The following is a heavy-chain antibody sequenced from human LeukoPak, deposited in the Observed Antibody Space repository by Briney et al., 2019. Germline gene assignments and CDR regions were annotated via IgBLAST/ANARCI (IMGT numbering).Heavy chain of an antibody. V-gene: IGHV3-7*01. CDR1: GFTFSSYW. CDR3: AREIMYGSAYDY. Sequence: GGSVRLSCAASGFTFSSYWMSWVRQAPGKGLEWVANIKQDGSEKYYVDSVKGRFTISRDNAKSSLYLQMNSLRAEDTAVYYCAREIMYGSAYDYCGQGTLVTVSS. D-gene: IGHD3-10*01. J-gene: IGHJ4*02. CDR2: IKQDGSEK.